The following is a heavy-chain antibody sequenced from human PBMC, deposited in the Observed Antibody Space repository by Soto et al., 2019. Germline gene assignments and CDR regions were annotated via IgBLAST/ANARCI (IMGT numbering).Heavy chain of an antibody. CDR1: GFTFSSYW. Sequence: SLRLSCAASGFTFSSYWMHWVRQAPGKGLEWVSGIGGSGTNTYYADSVKGRFTISRDNSKNTMYLQMNSLRAEDTAIYFCAKGWLDFWGQGTLVTVSS. J-gene: IGHJ5*01. V-gene: IGHV3-23*01. CDR2: IGGSGTNT. CDR3: AKGWLDF.